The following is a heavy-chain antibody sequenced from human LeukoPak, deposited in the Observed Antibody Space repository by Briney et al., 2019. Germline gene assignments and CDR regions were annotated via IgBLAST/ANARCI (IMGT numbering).Heavy chain of an antibody. Sequence: GGSLGLSCAASGFTFSSYAMSWVRQAPGKGLEWVSAISGSGGSTYYADSVKGRFTISRDNSKNTLYLQMNSLRAEDTAVYYCAKDGTGPWGMDVWGQGTTVTVSS. D-gene: IGHD1-14*01. CDR3: AKDGTGPWGMDV. V-gene: IGHV3-23*01. CDR1: GFTFSSYA. CDR2: ISGSGGST. J-gene: IGHJ6*02.